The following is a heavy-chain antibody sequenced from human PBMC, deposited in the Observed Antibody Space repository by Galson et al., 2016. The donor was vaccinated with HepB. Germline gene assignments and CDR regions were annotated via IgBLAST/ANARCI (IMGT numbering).Heavy chain of an antibody. CDR1: GGSISSSSYY. J-gene: IGHJ3*02. D-gene: IGHD1-26*01. V-gene: IGHV4-39*01. CDR2: IYYSGST. Sequence: SETLSLTCTVSGGSISSSSYYWGWIRQPPGKGLEWIGTIYYSGSTYYNPSLKSRVTISVDTSKNQFSLKLSSVTAADTAVYYCARHLRWGLRGAFDIWGQGTMVTVSS. CDR3: ARHLRWGLRGAFDI.